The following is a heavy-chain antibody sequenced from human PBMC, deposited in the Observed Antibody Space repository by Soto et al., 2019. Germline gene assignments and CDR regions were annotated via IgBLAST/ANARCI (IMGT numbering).Heavy chain of an antibody. CDR1: EFTFSGRS. J-gene: IGHJ6*03. Sequence: EVQLVESGGGLVQPGGSLRLSCAASEFTFSGRSVHWVRQAPGKGLVWVSGIDEVGTDSTYADSVKGRFTSSRDNAKNTVYRKMSSRRVEDTAVYYWARGWFGPDVWGKGTTVTVSS. CDR2: IDEVGTDS. D-gene: IGHD3-10*01. CDR3: ARGWFGPDV. V-gene: IGHV3-74*01.